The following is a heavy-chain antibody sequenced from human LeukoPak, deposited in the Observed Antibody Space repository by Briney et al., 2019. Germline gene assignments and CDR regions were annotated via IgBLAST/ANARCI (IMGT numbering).Heavy chain of an antibody. J-gene: IGHJ6*03. CDR1: GGTFSSYA. CDR2: IIPIFGTA. D-gene: IGHD3-3*01. Sequence: SVKVSCKASGGTFSSYAISWVRQAPGQGREWMGGIIPIFGTANYAQKFQGRVTITTDESTSTAYMELSSLRSEDTAVYYCARGRFWSGYYRHYYYMDVWGKGTTVTVSS. V-gene: IGHV1-69*05. CDR3: ARGRFWSGYYRHYYYMDV.